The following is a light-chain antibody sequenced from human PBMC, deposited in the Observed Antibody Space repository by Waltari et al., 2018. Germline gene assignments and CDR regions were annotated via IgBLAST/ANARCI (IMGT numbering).Light chain of an antibody. CDR2: SND. Sequence: QSVLTQPPSASGTPGQRVTISCSGSSSNIGGNSVNWYQHLPGTAPKLLLYSNDRRPSGVPDRFSGSKSGTSASLSISGLQSEDEADYYCAAWDDSLGGPYVVFGGGTKLTVL. CDR1: SSNIGGNS. J-gene: IGLJ2*01. V-gene: IGLV1-44*01. CDR3: AAWDDSLGGPYVV.